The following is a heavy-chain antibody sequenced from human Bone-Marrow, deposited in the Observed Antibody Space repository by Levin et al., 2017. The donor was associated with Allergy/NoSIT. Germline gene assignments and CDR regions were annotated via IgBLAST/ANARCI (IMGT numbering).Heavy chain of an antibody. CDR3: ARNIPVTDLGF. V-gene: IGHV3-53*01. Sequence: GGSLRLSCAASGLTVYNNYMSWVRQAPGKGLEWVALIYSGGATYYADSVKGRFTISRDKSNNTLYLQMNSLRTEDTAVYHCARNIPVTDLGFWGRGTLVTVSS. D-gene: IGHD1-14*01. CDR2: IYSGGAT. CDR1: GLTVYNNY. J-gene: IGHJ4*02.